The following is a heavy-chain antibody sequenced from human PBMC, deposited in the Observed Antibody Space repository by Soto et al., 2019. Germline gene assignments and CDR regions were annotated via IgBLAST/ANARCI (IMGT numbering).Heavy chain of an antibody. CDR1: GYTFIDYY. CDR3: AYLRGFTGYPGD. V-gene: IGHV1-2*02. J-gene: IGHJ4*02. D-gene: IGHD3-16*01. Sequence: ASVKVSCKASGYTFIDYYMHWVRQAPGQGFEWLGRISPKSGATNYAQKFQGRVTMTWDTSLNTAYMELSSLISEDTAVYYCAYLRGFTGYPGDWGQGTLVTVSS. CDR2: ISPKSGAT.